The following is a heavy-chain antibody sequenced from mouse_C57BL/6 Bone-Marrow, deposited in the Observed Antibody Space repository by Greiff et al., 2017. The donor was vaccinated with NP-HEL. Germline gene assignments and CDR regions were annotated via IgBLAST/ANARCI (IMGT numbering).Heavy chain of an antibody. CDR1: GYAFSSSW. J-gene: IGHJ3*01. V-gene: IGHV1-82*01. Sequence: QVQLQQSGPELVKPGASVKISCKASGYAFSSSWMNWVKQRPGKGLEWIGRIYPGDGDTNYNGKFKGKATLTADKSSSTAYMQLSSLTSEDSAVYFCARRRGGPWFAYWGQGTLVTVSA. CDR2: IYPGDGDT. CDR3: ARRRGGPWFAY.